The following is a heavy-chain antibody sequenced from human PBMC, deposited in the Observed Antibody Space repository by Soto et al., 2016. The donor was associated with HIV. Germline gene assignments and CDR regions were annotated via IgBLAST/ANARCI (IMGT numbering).Heavy chain of an antibody. CDR2: IYYSGRP. J-gene: IGHJ3*02. D-gene: IGHD1-26*01. V-gene: IGHV4-59*01. CDR1: GASINSDY. Sequence: QVQLQESGPGVVKPSETLSLTCTVSGASINSDYWSWIRQPPGKGLEWIGYIYYSGRPNYNPSLKSRVTISLDTSKSQFSLKLTSVTAADTAVYYCARDRGVGVGATDAFDIWGQGTMVTVSS. CDR3: ARDRGVGVGATDAFDI.